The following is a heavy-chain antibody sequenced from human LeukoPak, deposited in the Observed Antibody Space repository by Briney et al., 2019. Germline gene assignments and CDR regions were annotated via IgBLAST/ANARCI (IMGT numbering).Heavy chain of an antibody. V-gene: IGHV4-30-4*01. Sequence: SQTLSLTCTVSGASISSGDDYWSWIRQPPGKGLEWIGYIYFSGSTYYNPSLKSRVTISVDRSKNQFSLKLSSVTAADTAVYYCASMSGWFDPWGQGTLVTVSS. J-gene: IGHJ5*02. CDR3: ASMSGWFDP. D-gene: IGHD3-10*01. CDR1: GASISSGDDY. CDR2: IYFSGST.